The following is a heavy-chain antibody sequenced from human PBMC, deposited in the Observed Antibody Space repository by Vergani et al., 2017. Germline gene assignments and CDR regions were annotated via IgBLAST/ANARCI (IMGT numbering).Heavy chain of an antibody. V-gene: IGHV3-23*01. CDR3: ATGITSGYYYDDY. CDR2: LTASGSGI. D-gene: IGHD3-22*01. CDR1: GFAFSRYA. Sequence: EVQLLESGGRLVQPGGSLRLSCVASGFAFSRYAMSWVRQAPGKGLEWVSGLTASGSGISYADSVRGRFTISRDNSKNTLFLQMKDLRAEDTAVYYCATGITSGYYYDDYWGQGTLVTVSS. J-gene: IGHJ4*02.